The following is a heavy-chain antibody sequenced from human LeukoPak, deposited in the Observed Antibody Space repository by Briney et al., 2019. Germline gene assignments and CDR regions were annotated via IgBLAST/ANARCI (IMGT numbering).Heavy chain of an antibody. CDR2: ISSSSSYI. CDR3: ARGEGFPSGHDPGLYYFDY. J-gene: IGHJ4*02. D-gene: IGHD5-12*01. Sequence: GGSLRLSCAASGFTFSSYSMNWVRQAPGKGLEWVSSISSSSSYIYYADSVKGRFTISRDNAKNSLYLQMNSLRAEDTAVYYCARGEGFPSGHDPGLYYFDYWGQGTLVTVSS. V-gene: IGHV3-21*01. CDR1: GFTFSSYS.